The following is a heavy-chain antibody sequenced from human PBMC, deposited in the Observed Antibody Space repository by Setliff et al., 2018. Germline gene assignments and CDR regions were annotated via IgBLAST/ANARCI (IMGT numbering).Heavy chain of an antibody. V-gene: IGHV1-8*03. CDR1: GYTFTSYD. D-gene: IGHD2-2*01. J-gene: IGHJ2*01. CDR2: MNPNSGNT. CDR3: ARGSQHDIVVVPAASWYFDL. Sequence: ASVKVSCKASGYTFTSYDINWVRQATGQGLEWMGWMNPNSGNTGYAQKFQGRVTITADKSTSTAYMELSSLRSEDTAVYYCARGSQHDIVVVPAASWYFDLWGRGTLVTVSS.